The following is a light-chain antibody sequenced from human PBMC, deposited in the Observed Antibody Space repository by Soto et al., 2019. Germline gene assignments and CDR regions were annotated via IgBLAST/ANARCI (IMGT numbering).Light chain of an antibody. CDR3: SSYTSSGTLRV. Sequence: QSALTQPASVSGSPGQSITISCTGTSSDVGAYKYVSWYQQHPGKAPKLMIYEVSNRPSGVSNRFSGSKSGNTASLTISGLQAEDEADYYCSSYTSSGTLRVFGGGTNLTVL. J-gene: IGLJ3*02. V-gene: IGLV2-14*01. CDR2: EVS. CDR1: SSDVGAYKY.